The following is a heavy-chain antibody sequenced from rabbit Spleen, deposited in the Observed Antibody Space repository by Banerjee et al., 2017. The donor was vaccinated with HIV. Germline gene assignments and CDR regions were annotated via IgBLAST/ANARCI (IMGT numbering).Heavy chain of an antibody. Sequence: QEQLVESGGGLVKPEGSLTLSCKASGFSFNDRDVMSWVCQAPGKGLEWIACINTATGKAVYASWAKGRFTISKTSSTTVTLQMTSLTAADTATYFCARDLVGVIGWNFGWWGQGTLVTVS. CDR2: INTATGKA. D-gene: IGHD4-1*01. CDR3: ARDLVGVIGWNFGW. CDR1: GFSFNDRDV. J-gene: IGHJ3*01. V-gene: IGHV1S45*01.